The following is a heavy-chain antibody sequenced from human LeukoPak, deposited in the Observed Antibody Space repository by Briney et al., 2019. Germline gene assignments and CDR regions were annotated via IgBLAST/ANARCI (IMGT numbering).Heavy chain of an antibody. CDR1: GGSFSGYY. CDR2: ISHSGST. Sequence: SETLSLTCAVYGGSFSGYYWSWIRQPPGKGLEWIGEISHSGSTNYNPSLKSRVTISVDTSKNQFSLKLSSVTAADTAVYYCAIYCSSTSCSNDYWGQGTLVTVSS. D-gene: IGHD2-2*01. J-gene: IGHJ4*02. CDR3: AIYCSSTSCSNDY. V-gene: IGHV4-34*01.